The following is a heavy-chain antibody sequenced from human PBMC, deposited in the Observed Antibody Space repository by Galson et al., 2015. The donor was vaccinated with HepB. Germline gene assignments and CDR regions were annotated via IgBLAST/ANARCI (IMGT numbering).Heavy chain of an antibody. V-gene: IGHV1-3*01. Sequence: SVKVSCKASGYTFTSYAMHWVRQAPGQRLEWMGWINAGNGNTKYSQKFQGRVTITRDTSASTAYMELSSLRSEDTAVYYCARFGLGGEDGYYYDSSALDYWGQGTLVTVSS. D-gene: IGHD3-22*01. CDR1: GYTFTSYA. J-gene: IGHJ4*02. CDR3: ARFGLGGEDGYYYDSSALDY. CDR2: INAGNGNT.